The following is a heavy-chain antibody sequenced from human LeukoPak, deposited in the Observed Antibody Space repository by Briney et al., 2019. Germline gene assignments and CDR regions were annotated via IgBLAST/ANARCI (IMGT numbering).Heavy chain of an antibody. Sequence: RGESLKISCKGSGYSFTSYWIGWVRQMPGKGLEWMGIIYPGDSDTRYSPSFQGQVTISADKSISTAYLQWSSLKASDTAMYYCARGGWELPPLYNWFDPWGQGTLVTVSS. J-gene: IGHJ5*02. CDR2: IYPGDSDT. CDR1: GYSFTSYW. CDR3: ARGGWELPPLYNWFDP. D-gene: IGHD1-26*01. V-gene: IGHV5-51*01.